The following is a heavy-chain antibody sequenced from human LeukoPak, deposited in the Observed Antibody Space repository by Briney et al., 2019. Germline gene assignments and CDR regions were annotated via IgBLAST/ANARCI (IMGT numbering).Heavy chain of an antibody. J-gene: IGHJ5*02. CDR3: ARHYYGSGDWFDP. D-gene: IGHD3-10*01. CDR1: GYSISSGYY. V-gene: IGHV4-38-2*01. Sequence: SETLSLTCAVSGYSISSGYYWGWIQQPPGKGLEWIGSIYHSGSTYYNPSLKSRVTISVDTSKNQFSLKLSSVTAADTAVYYCARHYYGSGDWFDPWGQGTLVTVSS. CDR2: IYHSGST.